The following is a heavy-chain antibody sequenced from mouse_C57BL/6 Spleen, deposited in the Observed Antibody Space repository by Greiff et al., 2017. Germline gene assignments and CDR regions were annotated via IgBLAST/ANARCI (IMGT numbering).Heavy chain of an antibody. Sequence: QVQLQQSGAELVRPGASVKLSCKASGYTFTDYYINWVKQRPGQGLEWIARIYPGSGNTYYNEKFKGKATLTAEKSSSTAYMQLSSLTSEDSAVYFCARELRDAMDYWGQGTSVTVSS. CDR1: GYTFTDYY. J-gene: IGHJ4*01. D-gene: IGHD1-1*01. CDR2: IYPGSGNT. V-gene: IGHV1-76*01. CDR3: ARELRDAMDY.